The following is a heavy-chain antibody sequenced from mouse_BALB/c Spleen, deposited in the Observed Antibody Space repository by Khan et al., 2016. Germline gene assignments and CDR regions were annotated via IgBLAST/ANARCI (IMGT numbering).Heavy chain of an antibody. CDR1: GYTFTTAG. V-gene: IGHV9-4*02. J-gene: IGHJ1*01. CDR2: INTHSGVP. CDR3: ARCGNFFNWYFDV. D-gene: IGHD2-1*01. Sequence: QIQLVQSGPELKKPGETVRISCKASGYTFTTAGMQWVQKMPGKGLRWIGWINTHSGVPKYAEDFKGRFAFSLEPSATTAYLQIGNLKNEDTATYFCARCGNFFNWYFDVWGAGTTVTVSA.